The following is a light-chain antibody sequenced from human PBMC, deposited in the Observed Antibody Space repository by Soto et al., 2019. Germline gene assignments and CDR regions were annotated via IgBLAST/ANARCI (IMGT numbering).Light chain of an antibody. CDR2: GAS. V-gene: IGKV3-20*01. CDR3: QQYGSSPRT. Sequence: EIVLTQSPGTLSLSPAERATLSCRASQSVSSSDLAWYQQKPGQAPMLLIYGASSRATGIPDRFSGSGSGTDLTLTIITLEPEDLAVYYCQQYGSSPRTFGQGTKVDIK. CDR1: QSVSSSD. J-gene: IGKJ1*01.